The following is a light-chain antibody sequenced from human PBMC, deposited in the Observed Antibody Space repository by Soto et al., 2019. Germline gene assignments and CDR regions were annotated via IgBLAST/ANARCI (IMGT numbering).Light chain of an antibody. CDR2: GAS. J-gene: IGKJ4*01. CDR1: QSVSSTH. V-gene: IGKV3-20*01. Sequence: EIVLTQSPGTLSLSQGERATLSCRASQSVSSTHLAWYQQKPGQAPRLLIYGASSRATGIPDRFSGSGSGTDFTLTISRLEPEDFAVYYCQQYGSSPLTFGGGTKVEIK. CDR3: QQYGSSPLT.